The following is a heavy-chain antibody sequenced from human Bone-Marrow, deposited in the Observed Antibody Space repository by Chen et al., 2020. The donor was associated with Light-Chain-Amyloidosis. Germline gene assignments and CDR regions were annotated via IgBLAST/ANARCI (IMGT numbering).Heavy chain of an antibody. CDR3: VKSLIPSRYLYHYYMDV. J-gene: IGHJ6*03. D-gene: IGHD1-1*01. V-gene: IGHV3-9*01. CDR2: MSSNSGSI. CDR1: GLTLNEYA. Sequence: EGQLLGSGGVLVEHGRSLRLSCAASGLTLNEYAMNGVRQGPGKGLEWVSGMSSNSGSIGYADSVKGRFSISRDNAKNYLHLQMNSLRPEDTALYYCVKSLIPSRYLYHYYMDVWGKGTTVIVSS.